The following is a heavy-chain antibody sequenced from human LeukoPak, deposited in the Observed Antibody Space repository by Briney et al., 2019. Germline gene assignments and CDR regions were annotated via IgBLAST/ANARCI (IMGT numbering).Heavy chain of an antibody. CDR3: ARSGAYYYGSGNFDY. D-gene: IGHD3-10*01. Sequence: GASVKVSCKASGYTFTSYYMHWVRQAPGQGLEWMGIINPSGGSTSYAQKFRGRATMTRDTSTSTVYMELSSLRSEDTAVYYCARSGAYYYGSGNFDYWGQGTLVTVSS. J-gene: IGHJ4*02. V-gene: IGHV1-46*01. CDR2: INPSGGST. CDR1: GYTFTSYY.